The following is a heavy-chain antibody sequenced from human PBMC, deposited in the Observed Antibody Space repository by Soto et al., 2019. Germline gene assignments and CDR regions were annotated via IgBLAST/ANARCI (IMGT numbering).Heavy chain of an antibody. CDR3: ARLRVHSDSSGYGGHHWFDP. J-gene: IGHJ5*02. D-gene: IGHD3-22*01. CDR1: GGSISSYY. CDR2: IYYSGST. Sequence: QVQLQESGPGLVKPSETLSLTCTVSGGSISSYYWSWIRQPPGKGLEWIGYIYYSGSTNYNPSLKSCVTISVDPSQNQFSLTRSSVTAADTAVYYCARLRVHSDSSGYGGHHWFDPWGQGTLVTVSS. V-gene: IGHV4-59*01.